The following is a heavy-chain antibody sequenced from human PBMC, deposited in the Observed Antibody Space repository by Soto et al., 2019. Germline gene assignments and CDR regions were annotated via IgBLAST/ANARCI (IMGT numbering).Heavy chain of an antibody. Sequence: GGSLRLSCAASGLTFSSYSMNWVRQAPGKGLEWVSYISSSSSTIYYADSVKGRFTISRDNAKNSLYLQMNSLRDEDTAVYYCARDGYYYDSSGYSNWFDPWGQGTLVTFSS. D-gene: IGHD3-22*01. CDR2: ISSSSSTI. CDR3: ARDGYYYDSSGYSNWFDP. V-gene: IGHV3-48*02. J-gene: IGHJ5*02. CDR1: GLTFSSYS.